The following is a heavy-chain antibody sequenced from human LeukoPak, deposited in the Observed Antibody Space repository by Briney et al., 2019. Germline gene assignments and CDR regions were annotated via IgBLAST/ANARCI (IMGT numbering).Heavy chain of an antibody. J-gene: IGHJ6*02. D-gene: IGHD3-16*01. CDR2: INHNGNVN. V-gene: IGHV3-7*03. Sequence: GGSLRLSCAASGFTFSSYWMNWARQAPGKGLEWVASINHNGNVNYYVDSVKGRFAISRDNAKNSLYLQMSNLRAEDTAVYFCVRGGGLDVWGQGATVTVSS. CDR3: VRGGGLDV. CDR1: GFTFSSYW.